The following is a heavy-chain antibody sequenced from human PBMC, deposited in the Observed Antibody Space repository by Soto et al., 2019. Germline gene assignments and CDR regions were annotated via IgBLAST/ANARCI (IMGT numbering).Heavy chain of an antibody. J-gene: IGHJ3*02. V-gene: IGHV3-33*01. D-gene: IGHD3-16*02. Sequence: SLRLSCAASGFTFSSYGMHWVRQAPGKGLEWVAVIWYDGSNKYYADSVKGRFTISRDNSKNTLYLQMNSLRAEDTAVYSCAIEGNPYDAVWGSYRPDAFDIWGQGTMVTVSS. CDR3: AIEGNPYDAVWGSYRPDAFDI. CDR2: IWYDGSNK. CDR1: GFTFSSYG.